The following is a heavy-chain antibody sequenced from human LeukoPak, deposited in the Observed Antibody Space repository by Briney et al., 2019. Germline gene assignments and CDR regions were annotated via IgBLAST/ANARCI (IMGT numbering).Heavy chain of an antibody. CDR3: ARGGAARLHFQN. D-gene: IGHD6-6*01. CDR2: IYHSGST. V-gene: IGHV4-59*01. Sequence: SETLSLTCTVSGGSISTYYWNWIRQPPGKGLEWIGYIYHSGSTNYNPSLQSRVTISGDTSKNQFSLNLNSVPAADTAVYYCARGGAARLHFQNWGQGTLVTVSS. J-gene: IGHJ1*01. CDR1: GGSISTYY.